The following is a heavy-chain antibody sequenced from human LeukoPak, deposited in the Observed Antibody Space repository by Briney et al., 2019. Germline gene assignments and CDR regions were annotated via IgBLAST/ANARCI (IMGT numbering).Heavy chain of an antibody. CDR1: GFTLTDYW. Sequence: GGSLRLSCAASGFTLTDYWMYWVRQAPGKGLVWVSRINTDGSRTDYADSVKGRITISRDNAKNTLFLRMNSLTTEDTGVYYCARDLLSGNSVIDSWGQGTLVTVSS. CDR3: ARDLLSGNSVIDS. V-gene: IGHV3-74*01. CDR2: INTDGSRT. J-gene: IGHJ4*02. D-gene: IGHD4-23*01.